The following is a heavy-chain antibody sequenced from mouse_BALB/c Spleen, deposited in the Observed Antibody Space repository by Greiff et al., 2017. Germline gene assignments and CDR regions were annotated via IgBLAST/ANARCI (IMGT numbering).Heavy chain of an antibody. CDR1: GYTFTSYW. Sequence: QVQLQQSGAELAKPGASVTMSCKASGYTFTSYWMHWVQQRPGQGLEWIGYINPSTGYTEYNQKFKDKATLTADKSSSTAYMQLSSLTSEDSAVYYCARSTAPYYYAMDYWGQGTSVTVSS. D-gene: IGHD1-2*01. CDR3: ARSTAPYYYAMDY. CDR2: INPSTGYT. J-gene: IGHJ4*01. V-gene: IGHV1-7*01.